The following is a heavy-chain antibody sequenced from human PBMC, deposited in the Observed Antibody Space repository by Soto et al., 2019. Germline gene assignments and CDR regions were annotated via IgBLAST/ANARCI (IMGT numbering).Heavy chain of an antibody. Sequence: SETLSLTCSVSGDSITSSSYYWGWIRQPPGKGLEWIGSIYYSGSTYYNPSLEGRVTLSVDTSKNQFSLKLSSVTAADTAVYYCARGSGFLEWLLTSWFDPWGQGTLVTVSS. D-gene: IGHD3-3*01. J-gene: IGHJ5*02. CDR2: IYYSGST. CDR1: GDSITSSSYY. CDR3: ARGSGFLEWLLTSWFDP. V-gene: IGHV4-39*07.